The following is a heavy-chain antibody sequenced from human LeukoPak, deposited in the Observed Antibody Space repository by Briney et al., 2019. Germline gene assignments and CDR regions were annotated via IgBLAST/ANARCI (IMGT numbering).Heavy chain of an antibody. CDR1: GGSISSYY. CDR3: ARGIAAAGTDY. J-gene: IGHJ4*02. CDR2: IYTSGST. V-gene: IGHV4-4*07. D-gene: IGHD6-13*01. Sequence: SETLSLTCTVPGGSISSYYWSWIRQAAGKGLEWIGRIYTSGSTNYNPSLKSRVTMSVDTSKNQFSLKLSSVTAADTAVYYCARGIAAAGTDYWGQGTLVTVSS.